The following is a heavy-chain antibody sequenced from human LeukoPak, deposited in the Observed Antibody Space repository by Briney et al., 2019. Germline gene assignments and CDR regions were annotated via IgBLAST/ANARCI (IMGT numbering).Heavy chain of an antibody. Sequence: GGSLRLSCAASGFTFSSYAMSSVRQAPGKGLEWVSAISGSGGSTYYADSVKGRFTISRDNSKNTLYLQMNSLRAEDTAVYYCAKRLSYSSSWYYFDYWGQGTLVTVSS. V-gene: IGHV3-23*01. CDR3: AKRLSYSSSWYYFDY. CDR1: GFTFSSYA. D-gene: IGHD6-13*01. CDR2: ISGSGGST. J-gene: IGHJ4*02.